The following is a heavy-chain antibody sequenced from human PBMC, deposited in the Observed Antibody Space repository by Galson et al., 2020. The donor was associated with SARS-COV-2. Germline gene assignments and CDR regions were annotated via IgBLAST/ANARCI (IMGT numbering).Heavy chain of an antibody. CDR3: ARGFGSSWYYLDY. J-gene: IGHJ4*02. CDR2: ICDGETS. V-gene: IGHV4-59*01. CDR1: GGSISNFY. Sequence: ASETLSLTCTVSGGSISNFYWSWIRQPPGKGLEWIGSICDGETSNYNPPLKSRATMSVDTSKNQFSLKLTSVTAADTAVYYCARGFGSSWYYLDYWGQGTQVIVSS. D-gene: IGHD6-13*01.